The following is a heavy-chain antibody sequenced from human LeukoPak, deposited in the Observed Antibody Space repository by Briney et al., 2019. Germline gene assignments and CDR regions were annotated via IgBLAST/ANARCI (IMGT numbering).Heavy chain of an antibody. CDR1: GGTFSSYT. J-gene: IGHJ4*02. CDR3: AREYYDSSGYVPFFDY. Sequence: AVTVTCQASGGTFSSYTISWLRQAPGQGLEWMGRIIPILGIANYAQKFQGRVTITADKSTSTAYMELSSLRSEDTAVYYCAREYYDSSGYVPFFDYWGQGTLVTVSS. D-gene: IGHD3-22*01. CDR2: IIPILGIA. V-gene: IGHV1-69*04.